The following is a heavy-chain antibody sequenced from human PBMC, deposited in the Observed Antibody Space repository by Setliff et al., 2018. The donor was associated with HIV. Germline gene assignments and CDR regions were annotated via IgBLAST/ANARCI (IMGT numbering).Heavy chain of an antibody. CDR1: GDSIGSSSYY. D-gene: IGHD6-13*01. CDR2: IYYSGST. V-gene: IGHV4-39*07. CDR3: ARGARLLAGYSDRWDYYYMGA. Sequence: SETLSLTCTVSGDSIGSSSYYWAWIRQPPGKGLEWIGNIYYSGSTHYNPSLKSRFTISVDTSKNQFSLKVNSVTAADTAVYYCARGARLLAGYSDRWDYYYMGAWGKGTTVTVSS. J-gene: IGHJ6*03.